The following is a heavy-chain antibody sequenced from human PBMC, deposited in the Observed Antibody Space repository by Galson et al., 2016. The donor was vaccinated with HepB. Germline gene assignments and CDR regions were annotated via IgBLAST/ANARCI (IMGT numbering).Heavy chain of an antibody. J-gene: IGHJ4*02. CDR3: TTEDWWRFEF. CDR2: IKVGGSGT. CDR1: GFTFSAYF. Sequence: SLRLSCAASGFTFSAYFMNWIRQPPGKGLEWLSTIKVGGSGTDYADSVKGRFTISRDDAKDALFLQMNSLTAEDTAVYYCTTEDWWRFEFWGQGTLVIVSS. V-gene: IGHV3-11*01. D-gene: IGHD2-15*01.